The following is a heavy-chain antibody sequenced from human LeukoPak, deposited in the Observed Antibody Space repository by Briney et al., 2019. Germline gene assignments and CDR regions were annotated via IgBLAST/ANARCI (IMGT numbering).Heavy chain of an antibody. Sequence: SETLSLTCTVSGGSISSSSYYWGWIRQPPGKGLEWIGSIYYSGSTYYNPSLKSRVTISVDTSKNQFSLKLSSVTAADTAVYYCARGGYSYGYYYYYYMDVWGKGTTVTVSS. CDR2: IYYSGST. D-gene: IGHD5-18*01. V-gene: IGHV4-39*07. J-gene: IGHJ6*03. CDR3: ARGGYSYGYYYYYYMDV. CDR1: GGSISSSSYY.